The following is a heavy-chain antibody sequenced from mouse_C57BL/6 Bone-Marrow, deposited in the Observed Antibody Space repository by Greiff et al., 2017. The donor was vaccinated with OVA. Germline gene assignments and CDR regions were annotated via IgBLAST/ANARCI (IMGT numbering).Heavy chain of an antibody. J-gene: IGHJ2*01. CDR1: GYSITSGYY. V-gene: IGHV3-6*01. CDR2: ISYDGSN. Sequence: EVQLQESGPGLVKPSQSLSLTCSVTGYSITSGYYWHWIRQFPGNKLEWMGYISYDGSNNYNPSLKNRISITRDTSKNQFFLKLNSVTTEDTATYYCARGDYGSSYVTYWGQGTTLTVSS. D-gene: IGHD1-1*01. CDR3: ARGDYGSSYVTY.